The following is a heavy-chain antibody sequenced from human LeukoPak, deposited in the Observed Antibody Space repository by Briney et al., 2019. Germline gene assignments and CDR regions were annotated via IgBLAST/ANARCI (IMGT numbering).Heavy chain of an antibody. CDR2: ISSTGST. V-gene: IGHV3-53*01. CDR1: GFTFSSYA. CDR3: ARERYYYAGSGYYLYDY. D-gene: IGHD3-22*01. J-gene: IGHJ4*02. Sequence: PGGSLRLSCAASGFTFSSYAMSWVRQTPGKGLEWVSIISSTGSTYYADSAKGRFTISRDNSKNTLYLQMNSLRAEDTAVYYCARERYYYAGSGYYLYDYWGQGTLVTVSS.